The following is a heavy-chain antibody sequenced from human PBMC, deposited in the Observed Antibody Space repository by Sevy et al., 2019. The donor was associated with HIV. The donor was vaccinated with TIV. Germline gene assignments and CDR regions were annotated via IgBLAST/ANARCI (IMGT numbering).Heavy chain of an antibody. V-gene: IGHV4-59*01. Sequence: SETLSLTCSVSGGSISSYFWTWVRQSPGKGLEWIGNIYFTGNTDYSPSLKSRVSLSLDTSKSQFSLTLNSVTAADTAVYYCARDSTTRPRVLDYWVQGTLVTVSS. D-gene: IGHD1-1*01. CDR2: IYFTGNT. CDR1: GGSISSYF. J-gene: IGHJ4*02. CDR3: ARDSTTRPRVLDY.